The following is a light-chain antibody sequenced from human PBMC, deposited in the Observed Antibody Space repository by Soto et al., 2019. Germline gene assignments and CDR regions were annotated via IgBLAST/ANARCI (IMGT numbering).Light chain of an antibody. J-gene: IGKJ2*03. CDR3: RLYGDSPPYC. CDR2: DAS. CDR1: QSVSSSF. V-gene: IGKV3-20*01. Sequence: EIVLTQSPGTLSLSPGERATLSCRASQSVSSSFLTWYRQKPGQPPRVLIYDASIRAAGSPARFRGSGSWTDLTLTISRLEPEDFAVCCGRLYGDSPPYCFGRGTKLEIK.